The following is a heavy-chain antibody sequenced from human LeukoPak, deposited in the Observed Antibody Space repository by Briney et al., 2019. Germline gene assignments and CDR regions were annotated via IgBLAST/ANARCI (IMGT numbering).Heavy chain of an antibody. CDR1: GGSFSGYY. J-gene: IGHJ4*02. Sequence: PSETLSLTCAVYGGSFSGYYWSWIRQPPGKGLEWIGEINHSGSTNYNPSLKSRVTISVDTSKNQFSLKLSSVTAADTAVYYCARGSWSYSSSSTFDYWGQGTLVTVSS. V-gene: IGHV4-34*01. CDR2: INHSGST. CDR3: ARGSWSYSSSSTFDY. D-gene: IGHD6-6*01.